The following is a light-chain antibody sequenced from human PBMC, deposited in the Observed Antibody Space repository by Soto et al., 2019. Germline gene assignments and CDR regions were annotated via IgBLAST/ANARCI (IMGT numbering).Light chain of an antibody. CDR2: EGS. V-gene: IGLV2-23*03. CDR1: NSDVGSYNL. CDR3: CSYAGNRNV. Sequence: QSALTQPASVSGSPGQSITISCTGTNSDVGSYNLVSWYQQHPGKAPKLMIYEGSKRPSGVSSRFSGSKSGNTASLTISGLQADDEADYYCCSYAGNRNVFGTGTKLT. J-gene: IGLJ1*01.